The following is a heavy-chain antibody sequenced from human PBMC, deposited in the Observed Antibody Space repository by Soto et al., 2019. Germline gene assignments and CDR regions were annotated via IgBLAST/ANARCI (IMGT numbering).Heavy chain of an antibody. CDR3: ARERTYDSRNYYVY. D-gene: IGHD3-22*01. V-gene: IGHV1-18*01. J-gene: IGHJ4*02. Sequence: QVQLVQSGAEVKKPGASVKVSCKASGYTFTSYGISWVRQAPGQGLEWMGWISANNGNTKYAQKFQGRVTMTTDTSTSTAYMELRSLTSDDTAVYYCARERTYDSRNYYVYWGQGTLVTVSS. CDR2: ISANNGNT. CDR1: GYTFTSYG.